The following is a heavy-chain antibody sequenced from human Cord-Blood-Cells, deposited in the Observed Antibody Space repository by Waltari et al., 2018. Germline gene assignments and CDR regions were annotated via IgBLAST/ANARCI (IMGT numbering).Heavy chain of an antibody. CDR2: IIPISGTA. CDR1: GGTFSSDA. CDR3: AREQQLDYFDY. V-gene: IGHV1-69*01. J-gene: IGHJ4*02. D-gene: IGHD6-13*01. Sequence: QVQLVQSGAEVKKPGSSVKVSCKASGGTFSSDAIRRVRQAPGQGLVWMGGIIPISGTANYAQKFQGRVTITADESTSTAYMELSSLRSEDTAVYYCAREQQLDYFDYWGQGTLVTVSS.